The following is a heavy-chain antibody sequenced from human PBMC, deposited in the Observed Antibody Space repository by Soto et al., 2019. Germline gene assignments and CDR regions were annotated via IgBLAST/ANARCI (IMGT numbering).Heavy chain of an antibody. CDR1: GYTFTGYY. CDR2: INPNSGGT. Sequence: QVQLVQSGAEVKKPGASVKVSCKASGYTFTGYYMHWVRQAPGPGLEWMGWINPNSGGTNYAQKLPGRVTMTRDTSIRKAYMELGRLRSDGTSVYYCAREMVVAGTFDIWGQGTMVTVSS. D-gene: IGHD3-22*01. CDR3: AREMVVAGTFDI. V-gene: IGHV1-2*02. J-gene: IGHJ3*02.